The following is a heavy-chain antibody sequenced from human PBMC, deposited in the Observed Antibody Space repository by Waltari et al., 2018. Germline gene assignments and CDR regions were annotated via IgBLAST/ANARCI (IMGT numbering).Heavy chain of an antibody. J-gene: IGHJ5*02. Sequence: QITLKESGPTLVKPTQTLTLTCTFSGFSLSTSGVGVAWIRQPPGKALEWLALIYWNDDKRYSQSLKSRLTITKDTSKNQVVLTMTNMDPVDTATYYCAHRRGYCGGDCYSYWFDPWGQGTLVTVSS. D-gene: IGHD2-21*01. CDR3: AHRRGYCGGDCYSYWFDP. V-gene: IGHV2-5*01. CDR1: GFSLSTSGVG. CDR2: IYWNDDK.